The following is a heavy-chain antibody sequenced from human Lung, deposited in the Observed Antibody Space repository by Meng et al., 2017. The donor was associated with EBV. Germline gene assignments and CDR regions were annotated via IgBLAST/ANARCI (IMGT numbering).Heavy chain of an antibody. V-gene: IGHV4-30-4*01. CDR1: GGSISSGDYY. CDR2: IYNSGST. J-gene: IGHJ4*02. Sequence: QLQESGPGLVKPSQTLSLSCTVSGGSISSGDYYWSWIRQPPGKGLEWIGYIYNSGSTYYNPSLKSRVTISVNTSKNQFSLKLRFVTAADTAVYYCAREGRSHQVGVSVYWGQGNLVTVSS. CDR3: AREGRSHQVGVSVY. D-gene: IGHD2-21*01.